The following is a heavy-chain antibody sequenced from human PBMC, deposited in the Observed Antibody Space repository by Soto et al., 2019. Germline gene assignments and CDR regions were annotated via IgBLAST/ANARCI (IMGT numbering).Heavy chain of an antibody. D-gene: IGHD3-3*01. Sequence: GASVKVSCKASGYTFTSYGISWVRQAPGQGLEWMGWISAYNGNTNYAQKLQGRVTMTTDTSTSTAYMELRSLRSDDTAVYYCARDWEWVPNHSFGGAPPGYWGQGTLVTVSS. CDR3: ARDWEWVPNHSFGGAPPGY. V-gene: IGHV1-18*01. CDR2: ISAYNGNT. CDR1: GYTFTSYG. J-gene: IGHJ4*02.